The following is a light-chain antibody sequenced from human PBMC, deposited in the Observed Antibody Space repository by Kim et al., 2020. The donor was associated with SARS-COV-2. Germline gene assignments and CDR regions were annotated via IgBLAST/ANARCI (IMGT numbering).Light chain of an antibody. J-gene: IGKJ2*01. Sequence: EIVLTQSPGTLSLSPGERATLSCRASQSVDSSYLAWYQQKPGQAPRLLIYGASSRATGIPDRISGSDSGTDFTLTISRLEPEDSAVYYCHQYGSSRYAFGQGTKLEI. CDR3: HQYGSSRYA. CDR2: GAS. CDR1: QSVDSSY. V-gene: IGKV3-20*01.